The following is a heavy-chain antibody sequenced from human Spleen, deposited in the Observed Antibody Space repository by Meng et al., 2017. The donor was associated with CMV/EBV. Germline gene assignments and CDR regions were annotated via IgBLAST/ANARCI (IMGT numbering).Heavy chain of an antibody. CDR2: MYYSGST. CDR1: GGSISSSSYY. V-gene: IGHV4-39*07. CDR3: ARENTVGLWFNYFDY. D-gene: IGHD3-10*01. J-gene: IGHJ4*02. Sequence: QLQLHESGPGLVKSSETLSLTCTVSGGSISSSSYYWGWIRQPPGKGLEWIGSMYYSGSTYYNPSLKSRVTISVDTSKNQFSLKLSSVTAADTAVYYCARENTVGLWFNYFDYWGQGTLVTVSS.